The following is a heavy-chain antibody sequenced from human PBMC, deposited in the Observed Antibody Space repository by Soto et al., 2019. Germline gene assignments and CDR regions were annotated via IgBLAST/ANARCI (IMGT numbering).Heavy chain of an antibody. CDR1: GFTFDYYW. D-gene: IGHD3-10*01. V-gene: IGHV3-74*01. Sequence: EVQLVESGGGLVQPGESLRLSCAASGFTFDYYWMHWVRQAPGKGLVWVSRVHSDGTTTTYADSVKGRFTISRDNARNAVSRHRRSLRAEDTALYYCARGDRGGFDLWGHGTVVTVSS. CDR3: ARGDRGGFDL. CDR2: VHSDGTTT. J-gene: IGHJ3*01.